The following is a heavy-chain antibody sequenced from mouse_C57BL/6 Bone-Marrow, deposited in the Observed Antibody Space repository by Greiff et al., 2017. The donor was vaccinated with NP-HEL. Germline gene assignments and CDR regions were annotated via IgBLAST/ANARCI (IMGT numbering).Heavy chain of an antibody. D-gene: IGHD1-1*01. V-gene: IGHV5-12*01. CDR3: ARLSTVVVRGYFDD. CDR1: GFTFSDYY. J-gene: IGHJ2*01. CDR2: ISNGGGST. Sequence: DVMLVESGGGLVQPGGSLKLSCAASGFTFSDYYMYWVRQTPEKRLEWVAYISNGGGSTYYPDTVKGRFTISRDNAKNTLYLQMSRLKSEDTAMYYCARLSTVVVRGYFDDWGQGTTLTVSS.